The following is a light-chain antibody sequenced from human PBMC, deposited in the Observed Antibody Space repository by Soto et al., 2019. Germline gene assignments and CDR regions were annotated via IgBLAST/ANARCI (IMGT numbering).Light chain of an antibody. CDR1: QTISSW. J-gene: IGKJ1*01. CDR2: KAS. V-gene: IGKV1-5*03. Sequence: DIQMTQSPSTLSGSVGDRVTITCRASQTISSWLAWYQQKPGKAPKLLIYKASTLKSGVPSRFSGSGSGTEFTLTISSLQHEDFATYYGQHYNSYSEAFGQGTKVDIK. CDR3: QHYNSYSEA.